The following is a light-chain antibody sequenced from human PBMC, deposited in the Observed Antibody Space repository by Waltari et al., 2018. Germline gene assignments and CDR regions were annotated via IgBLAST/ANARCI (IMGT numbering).Light chain of an antibody. CDR1: SSNIGPNT. CDR3: AAWDGRLDAWV. CDR2: NNN. J-gene: IGLJ3*02. V-gene: IGLV1-44*01. Sequence: QSVLTQPPSASGTPGQRVTISCSGRSSNIGPNTFNWYQHLPGTAPKLLIYNNNQGPSGVPDRFSGSKSGTSASLAISGLQSEDEADYYCAAWDGRLDAWVFGGGTKLTVL.